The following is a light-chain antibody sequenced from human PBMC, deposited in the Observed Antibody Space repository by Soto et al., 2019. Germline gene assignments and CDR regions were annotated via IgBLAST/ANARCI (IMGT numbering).Light chain of an antibody. Sequence: ETVMTQSPATLSLSPGERATLSCRASQSVSSYLDWYQQEPGQAPRLLIYDASNRATGIPARFSGSGSGTDFTLTISSLEPEDFAVYYCQQYGNSPITFGQGTRLEIK. CDR3: QQYGNSPIT. V-gene: IGKV3-11*01. CDR1: QSVSSY. CDR2: DAS. J-gene: IGKJ5*01.